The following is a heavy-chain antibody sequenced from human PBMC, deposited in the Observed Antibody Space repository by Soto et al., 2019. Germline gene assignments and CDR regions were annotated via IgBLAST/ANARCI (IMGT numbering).Heavy chain of an antibody. CDR2: INAANGDT. V-gene: IGHV1-3*01. Sequence: ASVKVSCKASGYTFTRYGIHWVRQDPGQRLEWMGWINAANGDTKYSPKFQGRVTITRDTSASTAYMELSSLRSEDTAVYYCVRRHVSATGIDWFDPWGQGTLVTVSS. D-gene: IGHD6-13*01. CDR1: GYTFTRYG. J-gene: IGHJ5*02. CDR3: VRRHVSATGIDWFDP.